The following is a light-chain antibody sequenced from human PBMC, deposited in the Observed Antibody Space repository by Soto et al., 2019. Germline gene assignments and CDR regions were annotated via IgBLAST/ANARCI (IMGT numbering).Light chain of an antibody. J-gene: IGKJ5*01. CDR2: GAS. Sequence: EIVLTQSPGTLSLSPGEGASLSCRASQSVVTNSLAWYQQKPGQAPRLIIYGASNRATGIPDRFSGRGSGTDFTLTITRLEPEDFADYYCQQYQNWPLITLGQGTRLEI. V-gene: IGKV3-20*01. CDR3: QQYQNWPLIT. CDR1: QSVVTNS.